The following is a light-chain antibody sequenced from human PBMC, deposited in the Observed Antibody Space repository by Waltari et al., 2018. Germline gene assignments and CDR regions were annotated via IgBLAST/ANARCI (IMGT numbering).Light chain of an antibody. Sequence: EIVMTQSPAVLSVSPWQRATPSCRASETVTSHLAWYQQKPGQAPRLLIYDVSTRAAGIPARFSGSGSETEFTLTVTSLQSEDCAVYYCQQYYEWQTFGPGTKVEIK. J-gene: IGKJ1*01. CDR1: ETVTSH. V-gene: IGKV3D-15*01. CDR2: DVS. CDR3: QQYYEWQT.